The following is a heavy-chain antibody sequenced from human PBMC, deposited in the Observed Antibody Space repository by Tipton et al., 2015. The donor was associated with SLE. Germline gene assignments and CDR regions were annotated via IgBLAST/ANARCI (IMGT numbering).Heavy chain of an antibody. D-gene: IGHD4-17*01. V-gene: IGHV3-23*04. CDR2: MIGAGGNT. J-gene: IGHJ5*02. CDR3: AKGGTTVTTWGP. Sequence: QLVQSGGHLVQPGGSLRLSCVGSGFSFRNYAMHWVRQAPGKGLECVSMIGAGGNTYYADSVKGRFTISRDNSKNTVFLQMSSLRAEDMAVYYCAKGGTTVTTWGPWGQGTLVTVSS. CDR1: GFSFRNYA.